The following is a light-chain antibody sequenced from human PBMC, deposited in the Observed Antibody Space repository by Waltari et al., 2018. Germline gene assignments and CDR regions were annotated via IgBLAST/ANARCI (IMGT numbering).Light chain of an antibody. CDR3: QQYYSSPPT. Sequence: DIVMTQSPDSLAVSLGEGATVNCESSQSVLYSSNNENYLPWYQQKPGQPPKLRISWASIRDSGVPDRFSGSGSGTSFTLTINSLQAEDVATYYCQQYYSSPPTFGQGTKLEIK. V-gene: IGKV4-1*01. CDR2: WAS. CDR1: QSVLYSSNNENY. J-gene: IGKJ2*01.